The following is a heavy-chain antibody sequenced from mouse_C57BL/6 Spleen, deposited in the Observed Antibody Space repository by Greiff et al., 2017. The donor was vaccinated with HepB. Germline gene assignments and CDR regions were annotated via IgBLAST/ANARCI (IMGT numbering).Heavy chain of an antibody. CDR2: INPSRGYT. J-gene: IGHJ4*01. D-gene: IGHD1-1*01. V-gene: IGHV1-4*01. CDR3: ARITTVVAPYAMDY. CDR1: GYTFTSYT. Sequence: QVQLQQSGAELARPGASVKMSCKASGYTFTSYTMHWVKQRPGQGLEWIGYINPSRGYTKYNQKFKDKATLTADKSSSTAYMQLSSLTSEDSAVYYCARITTVVAPYAMDYWGQGTSVTVSS.